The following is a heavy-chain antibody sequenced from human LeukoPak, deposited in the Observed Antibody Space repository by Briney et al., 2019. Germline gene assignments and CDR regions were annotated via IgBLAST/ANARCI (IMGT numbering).Heavy chain of an antibody. CDR2: ISWNSGSI. V-gene: IGHV3-9*01. D-gene: IGHD3-22*01. J-gene: IGHJ4*02. CDR3: ARGGGRGDYNERYYFDY. CDR1: GFTFDDYA. Sequence: GGSLRLSCAASGFTFDDYAMHWVRQAPGKGLEWVSGISWNSGSIGYADSVKGRFTISRDNAKNSLHLQMNALRAEATAVYYCARGGGRGDYNERYYFDYWGQGTLVTVSS.